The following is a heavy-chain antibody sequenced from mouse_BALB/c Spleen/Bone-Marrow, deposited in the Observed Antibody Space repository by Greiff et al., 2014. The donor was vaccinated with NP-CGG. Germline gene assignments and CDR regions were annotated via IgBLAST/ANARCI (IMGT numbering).Heavy chain of an antibody. Sequence: VQLQQSGAELVKPGASVKLSCTASGFNIKDTYMHWVKQRPEQGLEWIGRIDPANGNTKYDPKFQGKTTITADTSSNTAYLQLSSLTSEDTAVYYCARWEYYAMDYWGQGTSVTVSS. CDR1: GFNIKDTY. CDR2: IDPANGNT. V-gene: IGHV14-3*02. D-gene: IGHD4-1*01. CDR3: ARWEYYAMDY. J-gene: IGHJ4*01.